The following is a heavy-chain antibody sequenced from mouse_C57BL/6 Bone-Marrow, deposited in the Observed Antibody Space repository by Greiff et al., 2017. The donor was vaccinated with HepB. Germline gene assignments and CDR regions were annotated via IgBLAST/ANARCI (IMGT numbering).Heavy chain of an antibody. J-gene: IGHJ1*03. CDR3: ARDHHYYYGSSYDWYFDV. CDR2: ISYSGST. V-gene: IGHV3-1*01. CDR1: GYSITSGYD. Sequence: EVQLVESGPGMVKPSQSLSLTCTVTGYSITSGYDWHWIRHFPGNKLEWMGYISYSGSTNYNPSLKSRISITHDTSKNHFFLKLNSVTTEDTATYYCARDHHYYYGSSYDWYFDVWGTGTTVTVSS. D-gene: IGHD1-1*01.